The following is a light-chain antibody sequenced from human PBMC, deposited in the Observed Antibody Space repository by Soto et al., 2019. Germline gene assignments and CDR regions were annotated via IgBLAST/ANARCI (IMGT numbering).Light chain of an antibody. CDR3: SSYTSSSTPVV. CDR1: SSDVGGYNY. V-gene: IGLV2-14*01. CDR2: EVS. Sequence: QSALTQPASVSGSPGQSITISCTGTSSDVGGYNYVSWYQHHPGKAPKLMIYEVSNRPSGVSNRFSGSKSGNTAFLTISGLQAEDEADYYCSSYTSSSTPVVFGGGTKVTVL. J-gene: IGLJ2*01.